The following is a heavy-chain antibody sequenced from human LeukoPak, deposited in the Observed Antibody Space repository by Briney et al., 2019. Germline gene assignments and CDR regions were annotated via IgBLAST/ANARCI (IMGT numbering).Heavy chain of an antibody. V-gene: IGHV3-11*01. CDR3: ARVSGTVDY. D-gene: IGHD2-8*02. CDR1: RFTFSDYY. Sequence: GGSLRLSCAASRFTFSDYYMSWIRQAPGKGLEWVSYISTTGSTVSYADSVKGRFTISRDNAKNSLYLQMNCLRAEDTAVYYCARVSGTVDYWGQGTLVTVSS. CDR2: ISTTGSTV. J-gene: IGHJ4*02.